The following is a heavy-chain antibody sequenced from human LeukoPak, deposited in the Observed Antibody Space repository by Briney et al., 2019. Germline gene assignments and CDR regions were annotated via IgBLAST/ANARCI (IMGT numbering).Heavy chain of an antibody. CDR2: ISESGITT. J-gene: IGHJ4*02. D-gene: IGHD6-19*01. Sequence: GGSLRLSCAASGFTFSSYAMSWVRQAPGKGLEWVSGISESGITTYYADSAKGRLTISRGNSKNTLYLQMNSLRAEDTAVYYCARRSSGWYWDYWGQGTPVTVSS. V-gene: IGHV3-23*01. CDR1: GFTFSSYA. CDR3: ARRSSGWYWDY.